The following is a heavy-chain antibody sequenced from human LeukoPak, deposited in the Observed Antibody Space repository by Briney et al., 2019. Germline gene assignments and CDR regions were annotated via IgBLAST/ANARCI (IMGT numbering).Heavy chain of an antibody. D-gene: IGHD1-26*01. Sequence: QPGGSLRLSCAASGFTFSGYWMHWVRHAPGKGLEGVSRINIDGATTNYADSVEGRFTISRDNAKNTLHLQMNSLRADDTAVYYCVRGAVGIGVWFDPWGQGTLVTVSS. CDR1: GFTFSGYW. J-gene: IGHJ5*02. CDR3: VRGAVGIGVWFDP. V-gene: IGHV3-74*01. CDR2: INIDGATT.